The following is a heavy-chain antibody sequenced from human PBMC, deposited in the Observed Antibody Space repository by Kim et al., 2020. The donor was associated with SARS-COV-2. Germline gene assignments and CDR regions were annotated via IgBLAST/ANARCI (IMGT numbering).Heavy chain of an antibody. V-gene: IGHV3-30*01. D-gene: IGHD3-9*01. Sequence: DSVKGRITISRDNSKNTLYLQVNSLRAEDTAVYYCARDLYDILTGPLFDYWGQGTLVTVSS. J-gene: IGHJ4*02. CDR3: ARDLYDILTGPLFDY.